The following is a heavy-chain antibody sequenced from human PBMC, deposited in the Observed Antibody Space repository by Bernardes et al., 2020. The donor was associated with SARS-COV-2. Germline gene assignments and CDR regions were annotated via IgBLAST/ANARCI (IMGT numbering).Heavy chain of an antibody. J-gene: IGHJ6*02. CDR3: ARRSYGDFGVDV. V-gene: IGHV5-51*01. Sequence: GESLKIPCKGSDFTFTNYWIGWVRQMPGKGLEWMVIIYPCYSDTKYSPSFQGRVPIPADKSVNTAYPQWSSLKASDTAIYYCARRSYGDFGVDVWGQGTTVTVSS. D-gene: IGHD4-17*01. CDR1: DFTFTNYW. CDR2: IYPCYSDT.